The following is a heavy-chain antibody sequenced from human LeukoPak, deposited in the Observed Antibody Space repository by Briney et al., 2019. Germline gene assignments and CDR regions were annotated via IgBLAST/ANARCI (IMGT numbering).Heavy chain of an antibody. Sequence: SETLSLTCTVSGGSISTYYWSWIRQPAGKGLEWVGRIYTSGSTNYNPSLKSRVTMSVDTSKNQFSLKLSSVTAADTAVYYRARDRRDYYYYYGMDVWGQGTTVTVSS. CDR3: ARDRRDYYYYYGMDV. J-gene: IGHJ6*02. V-gene: IGHV4-4*07. CDR2: IYTSGST. CDR1: GGSISTYY.